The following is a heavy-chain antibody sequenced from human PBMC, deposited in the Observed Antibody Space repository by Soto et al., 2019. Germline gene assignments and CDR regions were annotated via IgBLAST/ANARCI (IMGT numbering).Heavy chain of an antibody. V-gene: IGHV1-2*04. J-gene: IGHJ4*02. Sequence: ASVKVSCKASGYTFTGYYMHWVRQAPGQGLEWMGWINPNSGGTNYAQKFQGWVTMTRDTSISTAYMELSRLRSDDTAVYYCARDSALSALGVGWHFDYWGQGTLVTVSS. CDR3: ARDSALSALGVGWHFDY. D-gene: IGHD1-26*01. CDR1: GYTFTGYY. CDR2: INPNSGGT.